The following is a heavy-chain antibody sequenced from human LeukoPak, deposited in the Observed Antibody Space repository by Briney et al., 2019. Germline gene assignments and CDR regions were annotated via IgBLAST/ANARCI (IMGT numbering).Heavy chain of an antibody. V-gene: IGHV3-66*02. Sequence: PGGSLRLSCAASGFTFSSNYMSWVRQAPGKGLEGVSVIYSGGSTYYADSVKGRFTISRDNSKNTLYLQMNSLRAEDTAVYYCARDRGEEEHFDYWGQGTLVTVSS. J-gene: IGHJ4*02. D-gene: IGHD1-1*01. CDR2: IYSGGST. CDR1: GFTFSSNY. CDR3: ARDRGEEEHFDY.